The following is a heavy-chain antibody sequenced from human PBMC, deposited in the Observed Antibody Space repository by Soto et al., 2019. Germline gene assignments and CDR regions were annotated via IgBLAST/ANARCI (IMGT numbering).Heavy chain of an antibody. V-gene: IGHV3-30*18. CDR2: ISYDGSNK. CDR3: AKEEEDTVTTGLYGY. CDR1: GFTFSSYG. J-gene: IGHJ4*02. D-gene: IGHD4-4*01. Sequence: QVQLVESGGGVVQPGRSLRLSCAASGFTFSSYGMHWVRQAPGKGLEWVAVISYDGSNKYYADSVKGRFTISRDNSKNTLYLQMNSLRAEDTAVYYCAKEEEDTVTTGLYGYWGQGTLVTVSS.